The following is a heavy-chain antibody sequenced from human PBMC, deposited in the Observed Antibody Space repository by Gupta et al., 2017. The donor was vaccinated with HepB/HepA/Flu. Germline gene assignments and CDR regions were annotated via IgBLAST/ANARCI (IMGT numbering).Heavy chain of an antibody. CDR1: GGSFSGYY. D-gene: IGHD3-22*01. Sequence: QVQLQQWGAGLLKPSETLSLTCAVYGGSFSGYYWSWIRQPQGKGLEWIGEINHSGSTNYNPSLKSRVTISVDTSKNQFSLKLSSVTAADTAVYYCARDTYYYDSSGYILGYYFDYWGQGTLVTGAS. CDR2: INHSGST. CDR3: ARDTYYYDSSGYILGYYFDY. V-gene: IGHV4-34*01. J-gene: IGHJ4*02.